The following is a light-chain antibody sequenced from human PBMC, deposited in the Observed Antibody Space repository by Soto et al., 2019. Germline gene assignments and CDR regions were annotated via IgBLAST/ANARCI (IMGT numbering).Light chain of an antibody. CDR1: SSNIGAGYD. J-gene: IGLJ1*01. V-gene: IGLV1-40*01. CDR3: MSYTKSANYV. Sequence: QSVLTQPPSVSGAPGQRVTISCTGSSSNIGAGYDVHWYQQLPGTAPKLLIYGNSNRPSGVPDRFSGSKSGTSASLAITGLQAEDEANYYCMSYTKSANYVFGTGTKLTVL. CDR2: GNS.